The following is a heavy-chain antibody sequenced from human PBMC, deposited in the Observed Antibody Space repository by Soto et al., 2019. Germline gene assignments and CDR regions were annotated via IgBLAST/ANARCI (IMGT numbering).Heavy chain of an antibody. CDR2: ISSNGGST. CDR3: VKAMVRGVSDY. D-gene: IGHD3-10*01. Sequence: GGSLRLSCSASGFTFSSYAMHWVRQAPGKGLEYVSAISSNGGSTYYADSVKGRFTISRDNSKNTLYLQMSSLRAEDTAVYYCVKAMVRGVSDYWSQGTLVTVSS. V-gene: IGHV3-64D*06. CDR1: GFTFSSYA. J-gene: IGHJ4*02.